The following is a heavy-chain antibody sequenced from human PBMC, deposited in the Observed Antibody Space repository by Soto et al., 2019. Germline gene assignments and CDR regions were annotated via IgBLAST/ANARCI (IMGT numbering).Heavy chain of an antibody. Sequence: PGGSLRLSCAASGFTFSSYGMHWVRQAPGKGLEWVAVISYDGSNKYYADSVKGRFTISRDNSKNTLYLQMNSLRAEDTAVYYCAKDSFLASSWYFSVSDYYYGMDVWGQGTTVTVSS. J-gene: IGHJ6*02. CDR3: AKDSFLASSWYFSVSDYYYGMDV. D-gene: IGHD6-13*01. CDR2: ISYDGSNK. CDR1: GFTFSSYG. V-gene: IGHV3-30*18.